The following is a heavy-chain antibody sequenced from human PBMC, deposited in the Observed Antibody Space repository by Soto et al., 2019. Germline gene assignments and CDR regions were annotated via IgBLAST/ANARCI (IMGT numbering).Heavy chain of an antibody. J-gene: IGHJ6*02. V-gene: IGHV1-18*01. Sequence: ASVKVSCKASGYTFTSYGISWVRQAPGQGLEWMGWISAYNGNTNYAQKLQGRVTMTTDTSTSTAYMELRSLRSDDTAVYYCARDYGWWQENYYYYYGMDVWGQGTTVTVSS. CDR3: ARDYGWWQENYYYYYGMDV. CDR2: ISAYNGNT. D-gene: IGHD2-15*01. CDR1: GYTFTSYG.